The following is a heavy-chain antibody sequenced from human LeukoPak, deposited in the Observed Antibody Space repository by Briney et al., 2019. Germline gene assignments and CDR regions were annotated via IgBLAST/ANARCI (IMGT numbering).Heavy chain of an antibody. CDR2: ISGEGGNT. Sequence: GGSLRLSCAASGFTFDDYAMHWVRQAPGKGLQWVSLISGEGGNTYYADSVKGRFTISRDNSKNSLYLQMNSLRNEDTALYYCARTGGSRRDFHHWGQGTLVTVSS. CDR3: ARTGGSRRDFHH. J-gene: IGHJ1*01. V-gene: IGHV3-43*02. D-gene: IGHD1-14*01. CDR1: GFTFDDYA.